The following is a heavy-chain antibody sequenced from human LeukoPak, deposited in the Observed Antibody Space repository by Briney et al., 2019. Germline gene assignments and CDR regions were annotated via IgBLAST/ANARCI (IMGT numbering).Heavy chain of an antibody. CDR2: VSAKPYGGTT. CDR3: VRHAHYYDDSGYPFDY. Sequence: GGSLRLSCTTSGFIFGEYALSWFRQAPGRGLEWVGIVSAKPYGGTTKYAASVKDRFIISRDDSNDIAYLQLNSLKTEDTGMYYCVRHAHYYDDSGYPFDYWGQGTLVTVSS. V-gene: IGHV3-49*03. J-gene: IGHJ4*02. D-gene: IGHD3-16*01. CDR1: GFIFGEYA.